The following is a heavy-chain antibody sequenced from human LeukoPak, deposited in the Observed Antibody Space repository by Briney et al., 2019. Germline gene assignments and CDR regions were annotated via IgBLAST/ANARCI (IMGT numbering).Heavy chain of an antibody. CDR3: ARASTRLLVWIRAAIRPYYFDY. D-gene: IGHD2-15*01. CDR2: MNPNSGNT. Sequence: GASVKVSCKASGYTFTSCGINWVRQATGQGLEWMGWMNPNSGNTGYAQKFQGRVTMTRNTSISTAYMELSSLRSEDTAVYYCARASTRLLVWIRAAIRPYYFDYWGQGTLVTVSS. CDR1: GYTFTSCG. V-gene: IGHV1-8*02. J-gene: IGHJ4*02.